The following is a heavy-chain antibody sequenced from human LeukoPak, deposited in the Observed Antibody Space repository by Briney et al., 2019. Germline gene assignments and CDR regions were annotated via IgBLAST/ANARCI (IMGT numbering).Heavy chain of an antibody. CDR3: AKGLVVFVEFFEY. J-gene: IGHJ4*02. CDR1: GRRCSTYG. V-gene: IGHV3-30*02. CDR2: KRNDGSNQ. D-gene: IGHD2-2*01. Sequence: GGSLTLFCTASGRRCSTYGMHCLRQAPGKGVEGVAFKRNDGSNQFYVDSVKGRFTISRDNSKDTIYLQMSSLRPEDSAIYYCAKGLVVFVEFFEYWGQGALVTVSS.